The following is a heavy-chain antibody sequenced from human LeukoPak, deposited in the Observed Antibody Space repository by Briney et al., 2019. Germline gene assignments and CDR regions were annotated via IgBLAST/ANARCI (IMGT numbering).Heavy chain of an antibody. CDR2: ISWNSGSI. Sequence: GGSLRLSCAASGFTFDDYAMHWVRQAPGKGLEWVSGISWNSGSIGYADSVKGRFTISRDNAKNSLYLQMNSLRAEDTALYHCARNNGMDVWGQGTTVIVSS. CDR1: GFTFDDYA. CDR3: ARNNGMDV. J-gene: IGHJ6*02. V-gene: IGHV3-9*01.